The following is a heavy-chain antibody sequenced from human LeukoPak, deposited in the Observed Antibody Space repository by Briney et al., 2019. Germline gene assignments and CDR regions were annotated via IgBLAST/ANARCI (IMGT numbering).Heavy chain of an antibody. V-gene: IGHV3-33*01. D-gene: IGHD3-3*01. CDR3: ARDGNFWSGYPNWFDP. J-gene: IGHJ5*02. CDR1: GFTFSSYG. Sequence: GGSLRLSCAASGFTFSSYGMHWVRQAPGKGLEWVAVIWYDGSNKYYADPVKGRFTISRDNSKNTLYLQMNSLRAEDTAVYYCARDGNFWSGYPNWFDPWGQGTLVAVSS. CDR2: IWYDGSNK.